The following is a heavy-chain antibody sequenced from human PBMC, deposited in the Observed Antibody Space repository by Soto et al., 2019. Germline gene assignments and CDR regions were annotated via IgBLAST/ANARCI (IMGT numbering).Heavy chain of an antibody. CDR3: ARGTYGMDV. CDR2: IGASGSTT. V-gene: IGHV3-11*01. J-gene: IGHJ6*02. CDR1: GFSFSDYY. Sequence: QMQLVQSGGGLVKPGGSLRLSCAASGFSFSDYYMNWIRRAPGKGLAWVSYIGASGSTTYFGDSVKGRFSISRDNTNNSLYLQMNSLRPDDTAVYYCARGTYGMDVWGQGTTVIVSS.